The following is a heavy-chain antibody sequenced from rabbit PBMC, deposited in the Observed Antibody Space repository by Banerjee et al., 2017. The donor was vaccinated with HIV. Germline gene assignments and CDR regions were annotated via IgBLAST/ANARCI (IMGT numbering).Heavy chain of an antibody. Sequence: QEQLVESGGGLVKPEGSLTLTCKASGFDLSSYYYMCWVRQAPGKGLEWIACIGTGGGSTWYASWVNGRFTIAKTSSTTVTLQMTSLTAADTSTYFCARGVSTSGRGYGLWGPGTLVTVS. D-gene: IGHD4-1*01. J-gene: IGHJ4*01. V-gene: IGHV1S45*01. CDR3: ARGVSTSGRGYGL. CDR1: GFDLSSYYY. CDR2: IGTGGGST.